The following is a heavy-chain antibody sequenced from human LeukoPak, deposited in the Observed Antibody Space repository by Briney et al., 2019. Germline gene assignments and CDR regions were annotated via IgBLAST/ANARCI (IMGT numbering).Heavy chain of an antibody. J-gene: IGHJ4*02. CDR2: VTDSGDVT. V-gene: IGHV3-23*01. CDR3: ARSSYYYDSSGYYLY. CDR1: GFTFSIYA. Sequence: GGSLRLSCAASGFTFSIYAMSWVRQAPGKGLEWVSAVTDSGDVTYYADSVKGRFTISRDNSKNTLDLEMNSLRAEDTAVYYCARSSYYYDSSGYYLYWGQGTLVTVSS. D-gene: IGHD3-22*01.